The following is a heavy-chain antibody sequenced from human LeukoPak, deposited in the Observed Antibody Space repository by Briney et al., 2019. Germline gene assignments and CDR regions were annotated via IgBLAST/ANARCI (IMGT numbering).Heavy chain of an antibody. Sequence: PSETLSLTCTVSGVSISTSTYYWAWIRQPPGKGLEWIGSMFYRGSTYYNPSLKSRVTISVDTSKNQFSLKLSSVTASDTAIFYCARQGGRGGAASLIEYWGQGTLVTVSS. CDR3: ARQGGRGGAASLIEY. CDR1: GVSISTSTYY. D-gene: IGHD1-26*01. V-gene: IGHV4-39*01. CDR2: MFYRGST. J-gene: IGHJ4*02.